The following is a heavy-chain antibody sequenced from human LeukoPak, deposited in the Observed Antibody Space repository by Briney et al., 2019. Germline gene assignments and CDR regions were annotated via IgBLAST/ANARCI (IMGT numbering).Heavy chain of an antibody. CDR3: ARTEYDFWSGYYGDNWFDP. CDR2: INHSGST. Sequence: SETLSLTCAVYGGSFSVYYWSWVRQPPGKGLEWIWEINHSGSTNYNPSPKSRRTISVETSKNQFSLKLSSVTAADTAVYYCARTEYDFWSGYYGDNWFDPWGQGTLVTVSS. V-gene: IGHV4-34*01. D-gene: IGHD3-3*01. J-gene: IGHJ5*02. CDR1: GGSFSVYY.